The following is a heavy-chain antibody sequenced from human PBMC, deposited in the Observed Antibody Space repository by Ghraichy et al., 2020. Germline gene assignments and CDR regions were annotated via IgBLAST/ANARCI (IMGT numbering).Heavy chain of an antibody. V-gene: IGHV1-2*02. Sequence: ASVKVSCKASGYTFTDYYMHWVRQAPGQGLEWMGWINPNSGGTSYAQKFQGRVTMTRDTSSSTAYMDLSRLRSDDTAVYYCARDYGGNPRPFDPWGQGTLVTVSS. D-gene: IGHD4-23*01. CDR1: GYTFTDYY. CDR3: ARDYGGNPRPFDP. J-gene: IGHJ5*02. CDR2: INPNSGGT.